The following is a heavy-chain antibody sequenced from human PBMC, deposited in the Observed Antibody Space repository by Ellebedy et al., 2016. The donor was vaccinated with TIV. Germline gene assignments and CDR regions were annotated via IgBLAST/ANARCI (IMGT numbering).Heavy chain of an antibody. CDR2: LTTGGVT. J-gene: IGHJ3*02. CDR3: ASDPWGVGPAFDI. Sequence: GESLKISCVVSGFTFSTYAMRWFRQAPGKGLEWVSALTTGGVTFYADSVKGRFTISRDNSKNTLYLQMDSLRAEDTAIYHCASDPWGVGPAFDIWGQGTMVTVSS. CDR1: GFTFSTYA. D-gene: IGHD1-26*01. V-gene: IGHV3-23*01.